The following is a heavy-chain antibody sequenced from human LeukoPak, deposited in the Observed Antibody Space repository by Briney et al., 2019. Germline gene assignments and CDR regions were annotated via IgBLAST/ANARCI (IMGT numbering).Heavy chain of an antibody. CDR3: ARGSSGYHIDY. V-gene: IGHV7-4-1*02. Sequence: ASVKVSCKASGYTFTGYYMHWVRQAPGQGLEWMGWINTNTGNPTYAQGFTGRFVFSLDTSVSTAYLQISSLKAEDTAVYYCARGSSGYHIDYWGQGTLVTVSS. CDR2: INTNTGNP. CDR1: GYTFTGYY. J-gene: IGHJ4*02. D-gene: IGHD3-22*01.